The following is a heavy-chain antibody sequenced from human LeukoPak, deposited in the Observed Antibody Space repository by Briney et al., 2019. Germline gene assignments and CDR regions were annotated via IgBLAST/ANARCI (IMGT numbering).Heavy chain of an antibody. CDR2: INARGDT. CDR1: GWSFNDYY. D-gene: IGHD2-2*01. J-gene: IGHJ5*02. V-gene: IGHV4-34*01. CDR3: ARGQVPAARGYHWFDP. Sequence: PSETLSLTCAVYGWSFNDYYWNWIRQPPGKGLEWIGEINARGDTNYNPSLKSRVTISVDTSKKQFSLRLTSVIAADTALCYCARGQVPAARGYHWFDPWGQGTLVTVPS.